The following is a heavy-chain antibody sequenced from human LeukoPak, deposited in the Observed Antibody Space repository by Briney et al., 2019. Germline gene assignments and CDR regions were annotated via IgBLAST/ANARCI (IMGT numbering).Heavy chain of an antibody. CDR1: GFMFSTYW. CDR2: IKPDGSET. J-gene: IGHJ4*02. V-gene: IGHV3-7*01. D-gene: IGHD5-18*01. CDR3: GGSANGAAIDL. Sequence: GGSLRLSCAASGFMFSTYWMTWVRQAPGKGLEFVANIKPDGSETYYVDSVKGRFTISRDNTKNLVFLQMKSLRGEDAAVYHCGGSANGAAIDLWGQGTLVTVSS.